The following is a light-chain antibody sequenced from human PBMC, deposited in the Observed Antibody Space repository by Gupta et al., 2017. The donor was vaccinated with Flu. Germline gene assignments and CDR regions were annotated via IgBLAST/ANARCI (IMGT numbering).Light chain of an antibody. V-gene: IGLV1-51*01. CDR3: GTWDSSLTAGV. Sequence: STSNMASHYVSWYHQLPGTAPKLLIYEDDKRPSGIPDRFSGSKSGTSATLGITGLQTGDEADYYYGTWDSSLTAGVFGGGTRLTVL. CDR1: TSNMASHY. J-gene: IGLJ3*02. CDR2: EDD.